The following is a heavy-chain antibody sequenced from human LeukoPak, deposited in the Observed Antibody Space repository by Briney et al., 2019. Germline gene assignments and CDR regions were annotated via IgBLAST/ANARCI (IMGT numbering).Heavy chain of an antibody. CDR3: ARDRLDYYGSGSYYHPFDY. CDR2: IYHSGST. J-gene: IGHJ4*02. D-gene: IGHD3-10*01. CDR1: GGSISSSNW. Sequence: SETLSLTCAVSGGSISSSNWWSWVRQPPGKGLEWIGEIYHSGSTNYNPSLKSQVTISVDKSKNQFSLKLSSVTAADTAVYYCARDRLDYYGSGSYYHPFDYWGQGTLVTVSS. V-gene: IGHV4-4*02.